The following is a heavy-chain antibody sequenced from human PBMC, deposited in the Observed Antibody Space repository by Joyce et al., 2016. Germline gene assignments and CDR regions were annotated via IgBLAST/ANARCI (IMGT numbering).Heavy chain of an antibody. Sequence: SCAASGLTLSNYGVHWVRQAPGKGLEWVAVISYDGIYKYYADSVKGRFTISRDNSKNTVFLEMNSLRTEDTAVYYCAKILTATYSSGWFLDYWGQGTLGTVSS. CDR1: GLTLSNYG. V-gene: IGHV3-30*18. CDR3: AKILTATYSSGWFLDY. CDR2: ISYDGIYK. D-gene: IGHD6-25*01. J-gene: IGHJ4*02.